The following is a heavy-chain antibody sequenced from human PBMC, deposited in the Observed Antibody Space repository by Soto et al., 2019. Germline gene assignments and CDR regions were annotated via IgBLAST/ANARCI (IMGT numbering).Heavy chain of an antibody. Sequence: PSQTLSLTCAISGDSVSSNSAAWNWIRQSPSRGLEWLGRTYYRSKWYNDYAVSVKSRITINPDTYKNQFSLQLNSVTPEDTAVYYCARTIFGVVPREYHYYGMDVWGLGTTVTVSS. V-gene: IGHV6-1*01. CDR2: TYYRSKWYN. D-gene: IGHD3-3*01. J-gene: IGHJ6*02. CDR3: ARTIFGVVPREYHYYGMDV. CDR1: GDSVSSNSAA.